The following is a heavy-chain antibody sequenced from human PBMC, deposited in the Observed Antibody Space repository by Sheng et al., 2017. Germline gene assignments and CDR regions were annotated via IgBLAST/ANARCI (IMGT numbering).Heavy chain of an antibody. J-gene: IGHJ6*02. CDR2: IIPIFGTA. D-gene: IGHD3-10*01. CDR3: ARDSNPRGFGELLSIGGMDV. V-gene: IGHV1-69*01. CDR1: GGTFSSYA. Sequence: QVQLVQSGAEVKKPGSSVKVSCKASGGTFSSYAISWVRQAPGQGLEWMGGIIPIFGTANYAQKFQGRVTITADESTSTAYMELSSLRSEDTAVYYCARDSNPRGFGELLSIGGMDVWGQGTTVTVSS.